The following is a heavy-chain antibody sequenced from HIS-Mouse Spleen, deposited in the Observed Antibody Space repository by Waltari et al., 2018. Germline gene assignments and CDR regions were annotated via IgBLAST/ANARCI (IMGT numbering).Heavy chain of an antibody. D-gene: IGHD6-19*01. V-gene: IGHV2-70*15. Sequence: QVTLRESGPALVKPTQTLTLTCTFSGFSLSTSGMCLSWLRHPPGKALEWLARIDWDDDKYYSTSLKTRLTISKDTSKNQVVLTMTNMDPVDTATYYCARIAEGYSSGWYAFDYWGQGTLVTVSS. CDR1: GFSLSTSGMC. CDR3: ARIAEGYSSGWYAFDY. J-gene: IGHJ4*02. CDR2: IDWDDDK.